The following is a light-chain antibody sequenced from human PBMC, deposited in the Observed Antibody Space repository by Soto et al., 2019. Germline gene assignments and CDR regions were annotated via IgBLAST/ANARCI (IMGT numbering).Light chain of an antibody. CDR1: GSDVGGYNY. CDR3: CSYAGSYTFYV. Sequence: QSALTQPRSLSGSPGQSVTISCTGAGSDVGGYNYVSWYQQHPGKAPKLMIYDVSKRPSGVPDRFSGSKSGNTASLTISGLQADDEADYYCCSYAGSYTFYVFGTGTKVTAL. CDR2: DVS. V-gene: IGLV2-11*01. J-gene: IGLJ1*01.